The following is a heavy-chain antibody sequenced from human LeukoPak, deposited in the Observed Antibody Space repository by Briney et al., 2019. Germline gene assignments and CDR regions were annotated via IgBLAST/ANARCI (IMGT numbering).Heavy chain of an antibody. CDR3: ARDGRAAGTERTLDY. D-gene: IGHD6-13*01. J-gene: IGHJ4*02. CDR2: IYYSGST. CDR1: GGSISSSSYY. V-gene: IGHV4-39*07. Sequence: PSETLSLTCTVSGGSISSSSYYWGWIRQPPGKGLEWIGSIYYSGSTYYNPSLKSRVTISVDTSKNQFSLKLSSVTAADTAVYYCARDGRAAGTERTLDYWGQGTLVTVSS.